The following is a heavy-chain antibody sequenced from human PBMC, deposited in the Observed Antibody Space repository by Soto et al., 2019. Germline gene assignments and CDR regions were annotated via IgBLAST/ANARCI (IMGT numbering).Heavy chain of an antibody. D-gene: IGHD4-17*01. CDR2: IYWDDDK. CDR3: AHRYGGSYYYFDY. Sequence: GSGPTLVNPTQNLTLTCTLSGFSISTSGVGVGWIRQPPGKALEWLALIYWDDDKRYSPSLKSRLTVTKDTSKNQVVLTMTNMDPVDTATYYCAHRYGGSYYYFDYWGQGTLVTVSS. CDR1: GFSISTSGVG. J-gene: IGHJ4*02. V-gene: IGHV2-5*02.